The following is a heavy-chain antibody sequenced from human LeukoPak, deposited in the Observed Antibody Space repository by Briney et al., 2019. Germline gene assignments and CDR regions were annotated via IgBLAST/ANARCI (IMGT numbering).Heavy chain of an antibody. Sequence: SETLSLTCTVSGGSISSYYWSWIRQPPGKGLEWIGYIYYSGSTNYNPSLKSRVTISVDTSKNQFSLKLSSVTAADTAVYYCARDKGGHYYDSSGYYSGYYYYYMDVWGKGTTVTVSS. V-gene: IGHV4-59*01. CDR3: ARDKGGHYYDSSGYYSGYYYYYMDV. D-gene: IGHD3-22*01. J-gene: IGHJ6*03. CDR1: GGSISSYY. CDR2: IYYSGST.